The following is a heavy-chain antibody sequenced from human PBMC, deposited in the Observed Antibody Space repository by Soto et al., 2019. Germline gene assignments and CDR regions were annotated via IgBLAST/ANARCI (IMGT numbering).Heavy chain of an antibody. CDR1: AFTVSRNY. J-gene: IGHJ3*02. Sequence: PGGSLRLSCVASAFTVSRNYMTWVRQAPGKGLEWVSSLYSGGSTYYADSVKGRFTISRDNSENTLFLQMNTLTAEDTAVYYCARAVEEVPAHPRLDAFEIWGQGTLVTVSS. CDR2: LYSGGST. V-gene: IGHV3-53*01. CDR3: ARAVEEVPAHPRLDAFEI. D-gene: IGHD2-2*01.